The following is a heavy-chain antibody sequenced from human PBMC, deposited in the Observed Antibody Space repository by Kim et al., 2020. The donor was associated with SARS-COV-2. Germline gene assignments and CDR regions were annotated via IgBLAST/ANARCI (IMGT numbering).Heavy chain of an antibody. CDR2: INPSGGST. Sequence: ASVKVSCKASGYTFTSYYMHWVRQAPGQGLEWMGIINPSGGSTSYAQKFQGRVTMTRDTSTSTVYMELSSLRSEDTAVYYCARGGRGGDPSGYGMDVWGQGTTVTVSS. J-gene: IGHJ6*02. CDR3: ARGGRGGDPSGYGMDV. V-gene: IGHV1-46*01. CDR1: GYTFTSYY. D-gene: IGHD2-21*02.